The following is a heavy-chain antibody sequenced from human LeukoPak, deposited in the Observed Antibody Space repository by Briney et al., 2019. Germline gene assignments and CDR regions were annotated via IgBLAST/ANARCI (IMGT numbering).Heavy chain of an antibody. J-gene: IGHJ4*02. CDR2: ISSSSSIE. D-gene: IGHD3-22*01. Sequence: GGSLRLSCAASGFTFSSYKMNWVRQAPGKGLEWVSYISSSSSIEYYADSVKGRFTISRDNAKNSLYLQMNSLRAEDTAVYYCAREGYYYDSTGYTYYFDYWGQGTLVTVSS. V-gene: IGHV3-48*01. CDR1: GFTFSSYK. CDR3: AREGYYYDSTGYTYYFDY.